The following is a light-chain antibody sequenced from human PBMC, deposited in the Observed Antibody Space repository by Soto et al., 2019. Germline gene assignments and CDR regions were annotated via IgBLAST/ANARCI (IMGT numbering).Light chain of an antibody. CDR3: AVGYGNLTGL. V-gene: IGLV1-44*01. CDR2: AND. CDR1: RSNIGGNA. J-gene: IGLJ2*01. Sequence: QSVLTQPPSVSGTPGQRVTISCSGSRSNIGGNAVTWYQQVPGTAPKLLIYANDQRPAGISDRFSGSTSSTSASLAISGLPAEDEADYYCAVGYGNLTGLFGGGTKLTVL.